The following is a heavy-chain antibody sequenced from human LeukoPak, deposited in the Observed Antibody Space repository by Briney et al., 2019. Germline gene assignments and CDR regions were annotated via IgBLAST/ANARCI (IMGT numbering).Heavy chain of an antibody. CDR1: GESFSGYF. CDR2: INHSGSTS. J-gene: IGHJ6*03. CDR3: ARHVPTAHYYYYYYMDV. D-gene: IGHD1-26*01. V-gene: IGHV4-34*01. Sequence: SDTLSLTCAVYGESFSGYFWNWIRQPPGKGLEWIGEINHSGSTSNHNPSLKSRVTMSVDTSKNQFSLKLSSVTAADTAVYYCARHVPTAHYYYYYYMDVWGKGTTVTVSS.